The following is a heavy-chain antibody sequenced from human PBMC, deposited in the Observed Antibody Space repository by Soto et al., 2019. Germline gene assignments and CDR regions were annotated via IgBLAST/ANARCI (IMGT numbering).Heavy chain of an antibody. Sequence: QVELQESGPGLVKPAETLLLTCNVSGGSMRSYSWTWMRQSPGKGLEWLGNIFYTGNTNLNPSLRIRLSISVDTSNNKFSLTLHSVTSADTAVYYCARDSLCCGMDVWGQGTTVTVSS. CDR1: GGSMRSYS. D-gene: IGHD2-15*01. V-gene: IGHV4-59*01. J-gene: IGHJ6*02. CDR2: IFYTGNT. CDR3: ARDSLCCGMDV.